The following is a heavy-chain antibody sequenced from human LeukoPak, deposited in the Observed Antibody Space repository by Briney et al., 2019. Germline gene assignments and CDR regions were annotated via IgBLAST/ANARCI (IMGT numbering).Heavy chain of an antibody. CDR3: ARTSGYYSGYCFDY. J-gene: IGHJ4*02. V-gene: IGHV3-74*01. CDR2: INSDGSST. CDR1: GFTFSSYW. Sequence: PGGSLRLSCAASGFTFSSYWMHWVRQAPGKGLVWVSRINSDGSSTSYADSVKGRFTISRDNAKNTLYLQMNSLRAEDTAVYYCARTSGYYSGYCFDYWGQGTLVTVSS. D-gene: IGHD5-12*01.